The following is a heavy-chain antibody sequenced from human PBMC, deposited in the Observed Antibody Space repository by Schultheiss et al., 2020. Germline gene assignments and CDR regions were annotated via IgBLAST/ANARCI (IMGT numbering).Heavy chain of an antibody. J-gene: IGHJ6*02. D-gene: IGHD6-6*01. CDR2: ISGSGGST. CDR3: ARDQLAGSSSVRWYYYYGMDV. Sequence: CGSLRLSGAASGFTFRSYGMSWVRQAPGKGLEWVSAISGSGGSTYYADSVKGRFTISRDNSKNTLYLQINSLRAEDTAVYYCARDQLAGSSSVRWYYYYGMDVWGQGTTVTVSS. CDR1: GFTFRSYG. V-gene: IGHV3-23*01.